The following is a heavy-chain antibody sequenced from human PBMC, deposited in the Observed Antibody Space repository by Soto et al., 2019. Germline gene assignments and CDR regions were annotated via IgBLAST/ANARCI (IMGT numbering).Heavy chain of an antibody. J-gene: IGHJ3*01. CDR3: AKDQGIAASHGID. D-gene: IGHD6-13*01. CDR1: GFTFNNYG. V-gene: IGHV3-30*18. Sequence: QVQLVESGGGVVQPGRSLRLSCAASGFTFNNYGMHWVPQAPGKGLDWVAVISNDGSDKYYADSVKGRLTISRDNSKNTVYLQMNSLRAEDTAVYYCAKDQGIAASHGIDWGQGTMVTVSS. CDR2: ISNDGSDK.